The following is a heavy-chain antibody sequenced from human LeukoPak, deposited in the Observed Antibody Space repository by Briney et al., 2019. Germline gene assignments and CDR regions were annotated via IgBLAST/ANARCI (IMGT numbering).Heavy chain of an antibody. CDR2: IYTSGST. Sequence: SETLSLTCTVSGGSISSYYWSWIRQPAGKGLEGIGRIYTSGSTNYNPSLKSRVTMSVDTSKNQFSLKLSSVTAADTAVYYCASHLEDYDILTGYYHDAFDIWGQGTMVTVSS. CDR1: GGSISSYY. D-gene: IGHD3-9*01. J-gene: IGHJ3*02. CDR3: ASHLEDYDILTGYYHDAFDI. V-gene: IGHV4-4*07.